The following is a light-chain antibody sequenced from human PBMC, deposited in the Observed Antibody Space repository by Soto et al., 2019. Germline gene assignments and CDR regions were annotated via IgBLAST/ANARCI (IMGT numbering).Light chain of an antibody. V-gene: IGKV1-5*03. CDR1: QSISSW. CDR2: KAS. CDR3: QQYNSYSYT. J-gene: IGKJ2*01. Sequence: DIQMTQSPSTLSASVGDRVTITCRASQSISSWLAWYQQKPGKAPKLLIYKASSLESGVPSRFSGSGSGTEFTLTISSLQSDDFATYYCQQYNSYSYTFGQGTKLGI.